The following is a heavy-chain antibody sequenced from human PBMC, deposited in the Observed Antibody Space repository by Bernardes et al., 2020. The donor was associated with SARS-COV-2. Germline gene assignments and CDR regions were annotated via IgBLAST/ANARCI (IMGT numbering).Heavy chain of an antibody. CDR3: AREQYYDFWSGYYTYYYGMDV. V-gene: IGHV1-2*04. J-gene: IGHJ6*02. CDR1: GYTFTGYY. Sequence: ASVKVSCKASGYTFTGYYMHWVRQAPGQGLEWMGWINPNSGGTNYAQKFQGWVTMTRDTSISTAYMELSRLRSDDTAVYYCAREQYYDFWSGYYTYYYGMDVWGQGTTVTVSS. CDR2: INPNSGGT. D-gene: IGHD3-3*01.